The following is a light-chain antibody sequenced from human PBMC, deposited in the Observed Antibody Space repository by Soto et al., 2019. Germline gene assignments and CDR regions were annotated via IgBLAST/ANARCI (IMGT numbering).Light chain of an antibody. CDR2: GAS. J-gene: IGKJ2*01. CDR1: QSVSRNY. CDR3: QQYGSSVTYT. Sequence: EIVLPQSPGTLSLSPGERATLSCRASQSVSRNYLAWYQQKPGQAPRLLIYGASSRATGIPDRFSGSGSGTDFTLTISRLEPEDFAVYYCQQYGSSVTYTFGQGTNLEI. V-gene: IGKV3-20*01.